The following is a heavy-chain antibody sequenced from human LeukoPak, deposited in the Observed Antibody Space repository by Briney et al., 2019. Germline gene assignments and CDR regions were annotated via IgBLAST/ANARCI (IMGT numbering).Heavy chain of an antibody. CDR2: ISGSRSTI. CDR3: ARGSTYYDSSGQVPFDY. CDR1: GFTFSSYS. Sequence: GGSLRLSCAASGFTFSSYSMNWVRQAPGKGLEWGSYISGSRSTIYYADSVKGRFTISRDNGKNTLYLQMNSLRAEDTAVYYCARGSTYYDSSGQVPFDYWGQGTLVTVSS. D-gene: IGHD3-22*01. V-gene: IGHV3-48*01. J-gene: IGHJ4*02.